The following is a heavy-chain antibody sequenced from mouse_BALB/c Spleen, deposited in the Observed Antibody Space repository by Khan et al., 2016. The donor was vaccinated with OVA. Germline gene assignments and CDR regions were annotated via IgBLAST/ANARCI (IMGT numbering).Heavy chain of an antibody. CDR2: LSYSGST. V-gene: IGHV3-2*02. CDR3: ARTARIKY. Sequence: EVQLQESGPGLVKPSPSLSLTCTVSGYSITSGYGWNWIRQFPGNQLELMCYLSYSGSTNYNPSLKSRISITRDTSKNQFFLQLNSVTTEDTATYYCARTARIKYWGQGTTLTVSS. J-gene: IGHJ2*01. D-gene: IGHD1-2*01. CDR1: GYSITSGYG.